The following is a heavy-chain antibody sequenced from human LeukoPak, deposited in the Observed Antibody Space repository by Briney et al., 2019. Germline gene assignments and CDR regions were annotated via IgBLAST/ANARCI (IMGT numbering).Heavy chain of an antibody. CDR2: ISGSGNT. J-gene: IGHJ4*01. V-gene: IGHV3-23*01. D-gene: IGHD5-12*01. CDR1: GFTFSNYA. Sequence: GGSLRLSCAASGFTFSNYAMSWVRQAPGKGLEWVSGISGSGNTHYTDSVKGRFTISRDNSMSTLDLQMNSLRVEDTALYYCAKDIYSAYDLARAFDFWGQGTLVTVSS. CDR3: AKDIYSAYDLARAFDF.